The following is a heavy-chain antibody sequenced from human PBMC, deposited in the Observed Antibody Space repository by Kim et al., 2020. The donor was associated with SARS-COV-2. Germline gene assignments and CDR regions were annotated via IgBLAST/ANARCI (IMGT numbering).Heavy chain of an antibody. D-gene: IGHD3-9*01. CDR1: GFTFSSYW. J-gene: IGHJ6*02. Sequence: GGSLRLSCAASGFTFSSYWMHWVRQAPGKGLVWVSRINSDGSSTSYADSVKGRFTISRDNAKNTLYLQMNSLRAEDTAVYYCARDRRLTIFSGEVYYYGMDVWGQGTTVTVSS. CDR3: ARDRRLTIFSGEVYYYGMDV. V-gene: IGHV3-74*01. CDR2: INSDGSST.